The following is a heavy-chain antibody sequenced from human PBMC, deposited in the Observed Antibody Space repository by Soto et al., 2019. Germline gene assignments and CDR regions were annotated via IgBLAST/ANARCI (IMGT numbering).Heavy chain of an antibody. CDR1: GFTFSSYA. CDR2: ISGSGGST. D-gene: IGHD4-17*01. Sequence: GGSLRLSCAASGFTFSSYAMSWVRQAPGKGLEWVSAISGSGGSTYYADSVKGRFTISRDNSKNTLYLQMNSLRAEDTAVYYCAKLMTTVNYYYYGMDVWGQGTTVTVSS. CDR3: AKLMTTVNYYYYGMDV. J-gene: IGHJ6*02. V-gene: IGHV3-23*01.